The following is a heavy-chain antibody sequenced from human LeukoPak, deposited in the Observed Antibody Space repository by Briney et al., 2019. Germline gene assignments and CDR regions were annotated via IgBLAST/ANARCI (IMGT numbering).Heavy chain of an antibody. D-gene: IGHD3-10*01. CDR1: GFTFSSYG. CDR3: AKLHGSGDSHGASLDY. CDR2: IRYDGSNK. Sequence: GGSLRLSCAASGFTFSSYGMHWVRQAPGKGLEWVAFIRYDGSNKYYADSVKGRFTISRDNSKNTLYLQMNSLRAEDTAVYYCAKLHGSGDSHGASLDYWGQGTLVTVSS. J-gene: IGHJ4*02. V-gene: IGHV3-30*02.